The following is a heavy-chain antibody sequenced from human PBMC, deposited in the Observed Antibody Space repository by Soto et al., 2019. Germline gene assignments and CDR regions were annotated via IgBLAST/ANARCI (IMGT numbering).Heavy chain of an antibody. CDR2: ISYDGSNK. J-gene: IGHJ4*02. D-gene: IGHD2-2*01. Sequence: PGGSLRLSCAASGFTFSSYGMHWVRQAPGKGLEWVAFISYDGSNKYYADSVKGRFTISRDNSKNTLYLQMNSLRAEDTAVYYCAKVGLTGSSSHSFDYWGQGTLVTVSS. CDR3: AKVGLTGSSSHSFDY. V-gene: IGHV3-30*18. CDR1: GFTFSSYG.